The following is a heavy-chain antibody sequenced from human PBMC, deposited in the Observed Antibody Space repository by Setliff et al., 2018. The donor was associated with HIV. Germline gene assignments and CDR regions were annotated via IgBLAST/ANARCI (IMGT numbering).Heavy chain of an antibody. J-gene: IGHJ3*02. Sequence: SETLSLTCSVSGGSITSSGYHWGWIRQPPGKGLEWIGNIYYSGDTFYNASLRSRLTLSVDTSKNQFSLKLNSVTAPDTAMYYCTRHRGPPWDAFAIWGQGTMVTVSS. CDR3: TRHRGPPWDAFAI. V-gene: IGHV4-39*01. CDR1: GGSITSSGYH. CDR2: IYYSGDT.